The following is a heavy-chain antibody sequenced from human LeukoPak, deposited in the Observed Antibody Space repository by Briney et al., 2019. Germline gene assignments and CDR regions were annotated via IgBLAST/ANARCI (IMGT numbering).Heavy chain of an antibody. V-gene: IGHV3-23*01. CDR1: GFTFSSYA. CDR2: ISGSGGST. CDR3: ARETHDYGDY. J-gene: IGHJ4*02. Sequence: GGSLRLSCAASGFTFSSYAMSWVRQAPGKGLEWVSAISGSGGSTYYADSVKGRFTISRDNAKNSLYLQMNSLRAEDTAVYYCARETHDYGDYWGQGTLVTVSS.